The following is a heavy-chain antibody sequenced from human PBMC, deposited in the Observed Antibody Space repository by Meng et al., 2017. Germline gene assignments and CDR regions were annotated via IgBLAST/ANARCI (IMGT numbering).Heavy chain of an antibody. CDR2: IIPIFGTA. CDR3: ARGVGYGGNSLYFDY. Sequence: QVERVQAGAEGKKPGSQVKVSCKASGGTFSSYAISWVRQAPGQGLEWMGVIIPIFGTANYAQKFQGRVTITADKSTSTAYMELSSLRSEDTAVYYCARGVGYGGNSLYFDYWGQGTLVTVSS. D-gene: IGHD4-23*01. CDR1: GGTFSSYA. J-gene: IGHJ4*02. V-gene: IGHV1-69*06.